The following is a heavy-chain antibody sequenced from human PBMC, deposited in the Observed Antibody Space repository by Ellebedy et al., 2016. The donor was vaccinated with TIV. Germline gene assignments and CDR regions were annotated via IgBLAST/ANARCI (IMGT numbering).Heavy chain of an antibody. CDR3: VKDGAATGTTGDDFFDS. D-gene: IGHD1-7*01. V-gene: IGHV3-64*03. CDR2: ISGNGGST. Sequence: GESLKISCSGSGFTFSTYAMHWVRQAPGKGLEYVSAISGNGGSTYYADSVKGRFTISRDNSKDTLYVQMNSLRAEDTAVYYCVKDGAATGTTGDDFFDSWGQGTLVAVSS. CDR1: GFTFSTYA. J-gene: IGHJ4*02.